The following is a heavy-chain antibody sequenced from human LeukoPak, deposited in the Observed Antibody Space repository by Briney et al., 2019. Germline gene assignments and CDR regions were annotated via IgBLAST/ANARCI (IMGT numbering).Heavy chain of an antibody. J-gene: IGHJ5*02. D-gene: IGHD3-22*01. Sequence: SETLSLTCTVSGAPISIYYWSWIPQPPTKGLEWIGYVHYSGNTNYNPSLGSRVTISLETSKNLFSLQLKSLTAADTAVYYCARHSSRYYYNTTGSQGFDPWGQGTLVTVSS. CDR3: ARHSSRYYYNTTGSQGFDP. CDR1: GAPISIYY. V-gene: IGHV4-59*01. CDR2: VHYSGNT.